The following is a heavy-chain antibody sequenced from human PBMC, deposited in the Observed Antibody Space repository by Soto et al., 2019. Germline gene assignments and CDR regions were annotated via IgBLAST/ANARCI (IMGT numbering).Heavy chain of an antibody. Sequence: ASVKVSCKASGGTFSSYAISWVRQAPRQGLEWMGGIIPIFGTANYAQKFQGRVTITADESTSTAYMELSSLRSEDTAVYYCARDLPGPAYYYDSSGPLWGQGTLVTVSS. CDR1: GGTFSSYA. J-gene: IGHJ4*02. V-gene: IGHV1-69*13. D-gene: IGHD3-22*01. CDR3: ARDLPGPAYYYDSSGPL. CDR2: IIPIFGTA.